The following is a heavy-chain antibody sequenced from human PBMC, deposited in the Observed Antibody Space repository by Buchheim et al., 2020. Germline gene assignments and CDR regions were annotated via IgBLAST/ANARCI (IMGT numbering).Heavy chain of an antibody. CDR3: ARGSSWSEGFDP. Sequence: QVQLQESGPGLVKSSQTLSLTCAVSGVSISSGFNSWSWIRQQPERGLEWIGYISSRGTTYYHPSLKSRIIISVDTSNNQFSLRVTSVTAADTAVYYCARGSSWSEGFDPWGQGTL. CDR2: ISSRGTT. J-gene: IGHJ5*02. D-gene: IGHD6-13*01. CDR1: GVSISSGFNS. V-gene: IGHV4-31*11.